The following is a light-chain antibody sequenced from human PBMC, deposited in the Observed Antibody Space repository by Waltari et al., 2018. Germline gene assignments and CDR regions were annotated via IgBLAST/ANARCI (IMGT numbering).Light chain of an antibody. Sequence: ETVMTQSPATLSVSPGERATLSCMASQSIGFSLAWYPQKPCQAPRLLIYYASTRATGIPARLSGSGSETEFTLTISSLQSEDFAVYYCQQYNNWPPGTFGQGTKVQI. CDR1: QSIGFS. J-gene: IGKJ1*01. CDR3: QQYNNWPPGT. CDR2: YAS. V-gene: IGKV3-15*01.